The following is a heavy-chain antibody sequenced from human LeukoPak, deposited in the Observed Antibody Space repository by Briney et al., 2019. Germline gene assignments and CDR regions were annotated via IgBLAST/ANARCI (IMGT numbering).Heavy chain of an antibody. CDR2: VKQDGSEK. V-gene: IGHV3-7*01. Sequence: TGGSLRLSCAASGFTFSSYWMSWVRQAPGKGLEWVANVKQDGSEKYYVDSVKGRFTISRDNAKNSLYLQMDSLRAEDTAVYYCARGKIVGATYFDYWGQGTLVSVCS. J-gene: IGHJ4*02. CDR1: GFTFSSYW. CDR3: ARGKIVGATYFDY. D-gene: IGHD1-26*01.